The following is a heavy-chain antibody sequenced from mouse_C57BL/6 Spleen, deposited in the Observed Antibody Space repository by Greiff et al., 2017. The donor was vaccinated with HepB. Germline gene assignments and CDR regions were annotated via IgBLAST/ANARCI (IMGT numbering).Heavy chain of an antibody. Sequence: EVNVVESGGGLVQPGASLRLSCAASGFTFNDYQMSWVRQAPGKAPEWLALIRNKANGYTTEYTASVKGRFTISRDNSQNILYLQMNTLRAEDSATYYCVKAVSSGSSYTWCADWGKGTLVTVSA. CDR1: GFTFNDYQ. D-gene: IGHD1-1*01. V-gene: IGHV7-4*01. CDR2: IRNKANGYTT. CDR3: VKAVSSGSSYTWCAD. J-gene: IGHJ3*01.